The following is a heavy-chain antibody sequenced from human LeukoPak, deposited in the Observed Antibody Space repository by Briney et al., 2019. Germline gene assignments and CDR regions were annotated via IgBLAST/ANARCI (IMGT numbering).Heavy chain of an antibody. V-gene: IGHV1-58*02. CDR1: GFTFTSSA. D-gene: IGHD3-22*01. Sequence: SVKVSCKASGFTFTSSAMQWLRQARGQRLEWIGWIVVGSGNTNYAQKFQERVTITRDMSTSTAYMELSSLRSEDTAVYYCAAVFDSSGENQYFQHWGQGTLVTVSS. CDR3: AAVFDSSGENQYFQH. J-gene: IGHJ1*01. CDR2: IVVGSGNT.